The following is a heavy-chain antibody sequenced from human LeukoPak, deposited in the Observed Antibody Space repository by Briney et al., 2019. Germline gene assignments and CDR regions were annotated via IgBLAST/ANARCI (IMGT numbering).Heavy chain of an antibody. CDR2: IWYGGSNK. D-gene: IGHD5-12*01. CDR3: GRDVEGGYPYYYYGLEV. J-gene: IGHJ6*02. CDR1: VFTFNNYG. Sequence: GRSLRLSCAASVFTFNNYGMHWVRQAPGKGLEWVAVIWYGGSNKQYADSVKGRFTISRDKSKNTLYLQMNSLRAEDTAVYYCGRDVEGGYPYYYYGLEVWGQGTTVTVSS. V-gene: IGHV3-33*01.